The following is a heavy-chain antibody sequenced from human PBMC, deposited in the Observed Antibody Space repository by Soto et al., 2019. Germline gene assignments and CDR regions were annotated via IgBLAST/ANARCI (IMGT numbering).Heavy chain of an antibody. Sequence: SVKVSCKASGFTFTSSAVQWVRQARGQRLEWIGWIVVGSGNTNYAQKFQERVTITRDMSTSTAYMELSSLRSEDTAVYYCAAAAVPATAFFDYRGQGTLVTVSS. CDR1: GFTFTSSA. CDR3: AAAAVPATAFFDY. CDR2: IVVGSGNT. D-gene: IGHD2-2*01. V-gene: IGHV1-58*01. J-gene: IGHJ4*02.